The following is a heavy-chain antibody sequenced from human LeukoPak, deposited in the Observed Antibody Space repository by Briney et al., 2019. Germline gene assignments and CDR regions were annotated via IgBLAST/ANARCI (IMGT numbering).Heavy chain of an antibody. J-gene: IGHJ6*02. CDR3: ARRRSGSYYNVRPPQYGMDV. Sequence: PSETLSLTCAVYGGSFSGYYWSWTRQPPGKGLEWIGEINHSGSTNYNPPLKSRVTISVGTSKNQFSLKLSSVTAADTAVYYCARRRSGSYYNVRPPQYGMDVWGQGTTVTVSS. CDR2: INHSGST. CDR1: GGSFSGYY. V-gene: IGHV4-34*01. D-gene: IGHD3-10*01.